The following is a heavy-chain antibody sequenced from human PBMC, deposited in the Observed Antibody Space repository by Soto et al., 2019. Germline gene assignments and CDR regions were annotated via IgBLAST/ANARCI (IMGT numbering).Heavy chain of an antibody. J-gene: IGHJ5*01. CDR2: ISDSGGSK. CDR1: GFTFSSYA. V-gene: IGHV3-23*01. Sequence: PGGSLRLSCAASGFTFSSYAMSWVRQAPGKGLEWVAVISDSGGSKYYADSVKGRFTISRDNSKNTLYLQMNSLRAEDTAVYYCAGDWPHFDSWGQGTLVTVSS. CDR3: AGDWPHFDS.